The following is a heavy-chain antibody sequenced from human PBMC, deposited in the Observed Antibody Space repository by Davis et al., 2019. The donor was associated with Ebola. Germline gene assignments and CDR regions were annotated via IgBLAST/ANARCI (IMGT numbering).Heavy chain of an antibody. V-gene: IGHV3-9*01. Sequence: PGGSLRLSCAASGFTFDDYAMHWVRQAPGKGLEWVSGISWNSGSIGYADSVKGRFTISRDNAKNSLYLQMNSLRAEDTALYYCAKDKLTVTTWYYFDYWGQGTLVTVSS. J-gene: IGHJ4*02. D-gene: IGHD4-17*01. CDR3: AKDKLTVTTWYYFDY. CDR2: ISWNSGSI. CDR1: GFTFDDYA.